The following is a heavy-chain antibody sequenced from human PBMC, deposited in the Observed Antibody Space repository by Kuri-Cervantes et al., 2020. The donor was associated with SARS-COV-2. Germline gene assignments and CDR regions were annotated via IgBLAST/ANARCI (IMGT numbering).Heavy chain of an antibody. J-gene: IGHJ4*02. CDR1: GFSFSDHY. CDR3: VSLLSWVTTTAA. CDR2: IRDISLSYRT. D-gene: IGHD3-22*01. V-gene: IGHV3-72*01. Sequence: GESLKISCVASGFSFSDHYMDWVRQAPGKGLEWVGSIRDISLSYRTRYAASVNGLFTISRDDPNNSLYLHMNSLNTEDAAVYYCVSLLSWVTTTAAGGQGTLVTVSS.